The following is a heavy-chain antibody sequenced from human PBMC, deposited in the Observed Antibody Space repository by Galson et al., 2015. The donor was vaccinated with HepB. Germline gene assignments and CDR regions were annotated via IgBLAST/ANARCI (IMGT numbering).Heavy chain of an antibody. CDR3: ARDGPNWNYFDY. CDR2: ISRSSSYI. Sequence: SLRLSCAASGFTFSSCSMNWVRQTPGKGLEWVSSISRSSSYIYYADSVKGRFTISSDKATNSLSLQMNSLRAEDTAVYYCARDGPNWNYFDYWGQGILVTVSS. D-gene: IGHD1-20*01. CDR1: GFTFSSCS. J-gene: IGHJ4*02. V-gene: IGHV3-21*01.